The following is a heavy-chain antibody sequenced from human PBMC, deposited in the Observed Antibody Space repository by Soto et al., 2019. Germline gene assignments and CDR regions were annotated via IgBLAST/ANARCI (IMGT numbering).Heavy chain of an antibody. CDR2: ISGSGGST. D-gene: IGHD1-1*01. Sequence: GFLRVSGAASGLSFSSYAMSWVRQAPGKGLEWVSAISGSGGSTYYADSVKGRFTISRDNSKNTLYLQMNRLRAEDTAVYYCAKDTNELRGYYGMDVWGQGTTVTVSS. CDR3: AKDTNELRGYYGMDV. J-gene: IGHJ6*02. V-gene: IGHV3-23*01. CDR1: GLSFSSYA.